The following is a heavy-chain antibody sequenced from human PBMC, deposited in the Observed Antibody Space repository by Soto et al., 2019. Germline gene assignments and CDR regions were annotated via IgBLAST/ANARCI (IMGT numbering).Heavy chain of an antibody. V-gene: IGHV2-5*02. Sequence: QITLKESGPPLVKPTQPLTLTCTFSGFSLSTSGVGVGWIRQPPGKALEWLALIYWDDDKPNSTSLKSRLTITKDTSKTHVVLTMTTMDPVDTATYYCAHRRGTPYYFDSGGAFDIWGQGTMVTVSS. J-gene: IGHJ3*02. CDR3: AHRRGTPYYFDSGGAFDI. D-gene: IGHD3-22*01. CDR2: IYWDDDK. CDR1: GFSLSTSGVG.